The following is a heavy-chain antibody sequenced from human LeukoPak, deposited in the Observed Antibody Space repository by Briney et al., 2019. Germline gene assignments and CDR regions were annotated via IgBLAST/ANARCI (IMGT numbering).Heavy chain of an antibody. V-gene: IGHV3-30-3*01. Sequence: GGSLRLSCAASGFIFSSFAMHWVRQAPGKGLEWVAVKAYDGSNKFYADSVKGRFTISRDNSKNTLYLQMNSLRAEDTALYYCARGSSVYNDSTGYYFDYWGQGTLVTVSS. J-gene: IGHJ4*02. CDR3: ARGSSVYNDSTGYYFDY. D-gene: IGHD3-22*01. CDR1: GFIFSSFA. CDR2: KAYDGSNK.